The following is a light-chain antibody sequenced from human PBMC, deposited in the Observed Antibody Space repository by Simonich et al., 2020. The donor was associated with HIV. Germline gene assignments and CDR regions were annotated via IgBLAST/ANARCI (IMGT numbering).Light chain of an antibody. CDR1: QSISSY. CDR3: QQSYRTPRT. CDR2: AAY. V-gene: IGKV1-39*01. J-gene: IGKJ2*01. Sequence: DIQMTQSPSSLSASVGDRVTITCLASQSISSYLNWYQKKPGKAPKLLIYAAYSLQRGVPSRFSGSGSGTDFTLTISSLQAEDFATYYCQQSYRTPRTFGQGTKLEIK.